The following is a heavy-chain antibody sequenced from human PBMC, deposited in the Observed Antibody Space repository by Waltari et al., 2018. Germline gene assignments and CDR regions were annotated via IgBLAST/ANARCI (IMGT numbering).Heavy chain of an antibody. V-gene: IGHV3-74*01. CDR2: IKSDGGSA. J-gene: IGHJ5*02. D-gene: IGHD1-1*01. CDR1: GFTFSNFW. CDR3: AKGWDDDNWYPGFFDP. Sequence: EVQLVESGGGLVQPGGSLRLSCVASGFTFSNFWMHWVHQGPGKGMVWGSRIKSDGGSARYADFGKGPIVVSRENGKNTLDLEINSLGAEDTAVYYCAKGWDDDNWYPGFFDPLGQGTLVTVSS.